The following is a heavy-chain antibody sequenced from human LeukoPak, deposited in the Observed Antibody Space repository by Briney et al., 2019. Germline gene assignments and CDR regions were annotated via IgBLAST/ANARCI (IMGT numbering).Heavy chain of an antibody. CDR2: ISQSSDRI. CDR3: ARDLLNDEGSSYFFDQ. CDR1: GFTFSSYS. Sequence: GGSLRLSCAASGFTFSSYSVNWVRQAPGKGLEWVSYISQSSDRIYHADSVKGRFTISRDNAKNSLYLQVDSLRVEDTAVYYCARDLLNDEGSSYFFDQWGQGTLVTVAS. V-gene: IGHV3-48*04. J-gene: IGHJ4*02. D-gene: IGHD2-2*01.